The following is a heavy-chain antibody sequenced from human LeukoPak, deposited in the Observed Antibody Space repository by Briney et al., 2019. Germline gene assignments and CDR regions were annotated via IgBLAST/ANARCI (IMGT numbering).Heavy chain of an antibody. CDR3: ARVQSLRVVRCFDP. V-gene: IGHV1-18*01. J-gene: IGHJ5*02. CDR2: ISAYNGNT. CDR1: GYTFNSYG. D-gene: IGHD4-17*01. Sequence: ASVKVSCTASGYTFNSYGINWVRQAPGQGLEWMGWISAYNGNTNYAQKFQGRVTMTTDTSTSTAYMELRSLRSDDTAVYYCARVQSLRVVRCFDPWGQGTLVTVSS.